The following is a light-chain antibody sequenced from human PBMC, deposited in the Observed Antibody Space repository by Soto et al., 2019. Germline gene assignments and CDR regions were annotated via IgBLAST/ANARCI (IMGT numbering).Light chain of an antibody. V-gene: IGLV2-14*01. CDR3: TSYTSSSSLYV. CDR2: EVT. Sequence: QSALTQPASVSGCPGQSITISCTGSSSDIGGYNYVSWYQQHPGRAPKLMIYEVTNRPSGVSHRFSGSKSGNTASLTISGLHAEDEADYYCTSYTSSSSLYVFGTGTKV. CDR1: SSDIGGYNY. J-gene: IGLJ1*01.